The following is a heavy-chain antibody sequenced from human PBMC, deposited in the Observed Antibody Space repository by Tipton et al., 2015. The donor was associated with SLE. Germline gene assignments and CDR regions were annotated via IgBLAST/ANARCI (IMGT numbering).Heavy chain of an antibody. Sequence: TLSLTCAVSGGSISSSAYYWGWIRQTPEKGLEWIGTVYFGGSPFYNPSLKSRVTISLHTSENQFSLKMSSVTAADTAVYYCARAFQEYDFWAGYYIGWFDPWGQGALVTVSS. J-gene: IGHJ5*02. CDR1: GGSISSSAYY. CDR3: ARAFQEYDFWAGYYIGWFDP. D-gene: IGHD3-3*01. V-gene: IGHV4-39*07. CDR2: VYFGGSP.